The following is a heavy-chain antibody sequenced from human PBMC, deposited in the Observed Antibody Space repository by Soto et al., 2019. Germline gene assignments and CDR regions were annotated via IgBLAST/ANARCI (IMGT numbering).Heavy chain of an antibody. J-gene: IGHJ4*02. D-gene: IGHD1-26*01. V-gene: IGHV3-30*03. Sequence: PGGSLRLSCAASGFIFRNFGMHWVRRAPGRGLEWVATISGDGNDKYYPDSMKGRFTISRDNFNNTLYLQLNSLRPEDTAVYHCVQGASTPHQPLDSWGQGVLVTVSS. CDR3: VQGASTPHQPLDS. CDR1: GFIFRNFG. CDR2: ISGDGNDK.